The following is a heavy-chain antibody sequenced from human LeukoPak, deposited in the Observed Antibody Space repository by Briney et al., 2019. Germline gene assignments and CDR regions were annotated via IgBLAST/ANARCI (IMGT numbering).Heavy chain of an antibody. CDR3: VRITGWSNFDY. J-gene: IGHJ4*02. CDR1: GFTFGSYG. Sequence: GRSLRLSCAASGFTFGSYGMNWVRQAPGKGLEWVAVIRYDGSEQYYADSVKGRFTISRDNSRNTVSLQMNGLRAEDTAVYYCVRITGWSNFDYWGQGTLVTVSS. V-gene: IGHV3-33*01. D-gene: IGHD6-19*01. CDR2: IRYDGSEQ.